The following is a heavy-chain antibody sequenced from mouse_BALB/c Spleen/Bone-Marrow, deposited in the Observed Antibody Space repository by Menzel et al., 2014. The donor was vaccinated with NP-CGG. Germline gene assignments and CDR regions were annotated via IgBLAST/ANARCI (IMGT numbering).Heavy chain of an antibody. Sequence: QVQLQQSGPSLVQPSQSLSITCTVSGFSLTSYGVHWVRPSPGKGLEWLGVIWRGGSADYNAAFMSRLSITKDNSKSQVFFKMNSLQADDTAVYYCAKMGLRSWFAYWGQGTLVTVSA. CDR1: GFSLTSYG. J-gene: IGHJ3*01. D-gene: IGHD2-2*01. CDR3: AKMGLRSWFAY. CDR2: IWRGGSA. V-gene: IGHV2-5-1*01.